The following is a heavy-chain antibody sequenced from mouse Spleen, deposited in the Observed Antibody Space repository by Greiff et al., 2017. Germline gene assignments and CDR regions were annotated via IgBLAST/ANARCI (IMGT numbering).Heavy chain of an antibody. D-gene: IGHD2-5*01. CDR2: IDPSDSYT. Sequence: QVQLQQPGAELVKPGASVKLSCKASGYTFTSYWMQWVKQRPGQGLEWIGEIDPSDSYTNYNQKFKGKATLTVDTSSSTAYMQLSSLTSEDSAVYYCARSHSNPYAMDYWGQGTSVTVSS. CDR1: GYTFTSYW. J-gene: IGHJ4*01. V-gene: IGHV1-50*01. CDR3: ARSHSNPYAMDY.